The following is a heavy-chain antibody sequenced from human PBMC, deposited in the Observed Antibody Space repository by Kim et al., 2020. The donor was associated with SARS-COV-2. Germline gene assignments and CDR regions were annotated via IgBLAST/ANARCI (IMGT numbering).Heavy chain of an antibody. Sequence: AQKFQGRVTMTRDTSISTAYMELSRLRSDDTAVYYCARDPSWSGYEHFDYWGQGTLVTVSS. J-gene: IGHJ4*02. CDR3: ARDPSWSGYEHFDY. V-gene: IGHV1-2*02. D-gene: IGHD5-12*01.